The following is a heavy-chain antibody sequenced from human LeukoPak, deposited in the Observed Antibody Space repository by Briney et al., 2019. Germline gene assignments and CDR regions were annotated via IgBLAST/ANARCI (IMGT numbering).Heavy chain of an antibody. D-gene: IGHD3-10*01. V-gene: IGHV4-39*07. CDR3: ARDQRRGWFGELLPYNWFDP. CDR2: IYYSGST. J-gene: IGHJ5*02. CDR1: GGSISSSSYY. Sequence: SEALSLTCTVSGGSISSSSYYWGWIRQPPGKGLEWIGSIYYSGSTYYNPSLKSRVTISVDTSKNQFSLKLSSVTAADTAVYYCARDQRRGWFGELLPYNWFDPWGQGTLVTVSS.